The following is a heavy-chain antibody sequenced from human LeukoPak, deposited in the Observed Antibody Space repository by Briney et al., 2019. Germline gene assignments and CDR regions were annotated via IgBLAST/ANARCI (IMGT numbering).Heavy chain of an antibody. CDR3: AKDKNWNVCDY. V-gene: IGHV3-7*01. D-gene: IGHD1-1*01. J-gene: IGHJ4*02. Sequence: GGSLRLSCAASGFTFSNYWMSWVRQAPGKGLEWVAHINQDGSVKNYVDSVKGRFTISRDNANNFLYLQMNSLRAEDTAVYYCAKDKNWNVCDYWGRGTLVTVSS. CDR1: GFTFSNYW. CDR2: INQDGSVK.